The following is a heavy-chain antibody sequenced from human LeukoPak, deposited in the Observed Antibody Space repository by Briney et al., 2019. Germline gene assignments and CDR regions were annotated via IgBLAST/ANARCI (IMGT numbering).Heavy chain of an antibody. CDR3: ARVGYDFWSGPRQAFDI. J-gene: IGHJ3*02. V-gene: IGHV3-7*01. CDR2: IKQDGSEK. D-gene: IGHD3-3*01. Sequence: GGSLRLSCAASGFTFSSYAMSWVRQAPGKGLEWVANIKQDGSEKYYVDSVKGRFTISRDNAKNSLYLQMNSLRAEDTAVYYCARVGYDFWSGPRQAFDIWGQGTMVTVSS. CDR1: GFTFSSYA.